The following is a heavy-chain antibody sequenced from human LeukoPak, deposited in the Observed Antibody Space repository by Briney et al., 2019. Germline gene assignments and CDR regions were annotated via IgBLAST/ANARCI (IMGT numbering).Heavy chain of an antibody. CDR2: IYYSGST. CDR1: GGSIGSGGYY. V-gene: IGHV4-31*03. Sequence: SQTLSLTCIVSGGSIGSGGYYWSWIRQHTGKGLEWIGYIYYSGSTYYNPSLKSRVTISVDTSKNQFSLNLSSVTAADTAVYYCARDRAGISGTTKANWFDPWGQGTLVTVSS. CDR3: ARDRAGISGTTKANWFDP. D-gene: IGHD1-7*01. J-gene: IGHJ5*02.